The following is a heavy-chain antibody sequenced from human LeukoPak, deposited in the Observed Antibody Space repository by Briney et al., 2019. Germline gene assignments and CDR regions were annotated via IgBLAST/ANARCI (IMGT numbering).Heavy chain of an antibody. Sequence: SETLSLTCTVSGGSISSYYWSWIRQPPGKGLEWIGYIYYSGSTNYNPSLKSRVTISVDTSKNQFSLKLSSATAADTAVYYCARHQWLEDAFDIWGQGTMVTVSS. CDR1: GGSISSYY. D-gene: IGHD5-18*01. CDR3: ARHQWLEDAFDI. J-gene: IGHJ3*02. V-gene: IGHV4-59*08. CDR2: IYYSGST.